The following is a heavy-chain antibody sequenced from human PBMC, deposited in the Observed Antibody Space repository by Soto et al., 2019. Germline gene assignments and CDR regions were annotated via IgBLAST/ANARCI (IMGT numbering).Heavy chain of an antibody. CDR1: GGSFSGYY. D-gene: IGHD3-9*01. CDR3: ARESHDILTGPPWVWYFDL. CDR2: INDRGSI. V-gene: IGHV4-34*01. J-gene: IGHJ2*01. Sequence: QVQLQQWGAGPFRPLETLSLTCGVSGGSFSGYYWAWIRQSPGKGLEWIGEINDRGSINYNPSLKSRVSISVDTSKKHYSLNLRSVTAADTAVYYCARESHDILTGPPWVWYFDLWGRGTLVTVSS.